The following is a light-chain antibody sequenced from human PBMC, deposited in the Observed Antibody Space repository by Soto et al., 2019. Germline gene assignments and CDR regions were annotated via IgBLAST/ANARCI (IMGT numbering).Light chain of an antibody. Sequence: EIVLTQSPATLSLSPGERATLSCRASQRVSRNLAWYQQKPGQAPRLLIYGASNRATGIPARFGGSGSGTDFTLTISSLEPEDFAVYYCQQRYNWPLTFGGGTKVAI. V-gene: IGKV3-11*01. J-gene: IGKJ4*01. CDR3: QQRYNWPLT. CDR1: QRVSRN. CDR2: GAS.